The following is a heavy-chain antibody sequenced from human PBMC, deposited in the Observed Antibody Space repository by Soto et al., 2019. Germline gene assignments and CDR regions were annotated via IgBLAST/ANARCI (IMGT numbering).Heavy chain of an antibody. V-gene: IGHV3-23*01. CDR3: AKHGGPYSSSWNWFDP. CDR1: GFTFSSYA. CDR2: ISGSGGST. J-gene: IGHJ5*02. D-gene: IGHD6-13*01. Sequence: GGSLRLSCAASGFTFSSYAMSWVRQAPGKGLEWVSAISGSGGSTYYADSVKGRFTISRDNSKNTLYLQMNSLRAEDTAVYYCAKHGGPYSSSWNWFDPWGQGTLVTVSS.